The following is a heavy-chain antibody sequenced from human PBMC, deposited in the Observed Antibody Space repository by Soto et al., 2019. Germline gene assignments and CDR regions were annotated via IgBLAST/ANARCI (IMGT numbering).Heavy chain of an antibody. D-gene: IGHD3-22*01. CDR2: ISGSGGST. CDR1: GFTFSSYA. V-gene: IGHV3-23*01. CDR3: AKIPNDSSGYYEVRYYYYGMDV. Sequence: GSLRLSCAASGFTFSSYAMSWVRQAPGKGLEWVSAISGSGGSTYYADSVKGRFTISRDNSKNTLYLQMNSLRAEDTAVYYCAKIPNDSSGYYEVRYYYYGMDVWGQGTTVTVSS. J-gene: IGHJ6*02.